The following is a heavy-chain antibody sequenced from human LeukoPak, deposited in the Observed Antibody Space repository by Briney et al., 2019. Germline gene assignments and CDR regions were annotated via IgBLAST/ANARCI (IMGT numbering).Heavy chain of an antibody. J-gene: IGHJ4*02. V-gene: IGHV3-30*03. CDR3: ARDTRIAVAGDFDY. Sequence: GGSLRLSCAAAGFTLSGYSMSWVRQAPGKGLEWVAVISYDGSNKYYADSVKGRFTISRDNSKNTLYLQMNSLRAEDTAVYYCARDTRIAVAGDFDYWGQGTLVTVSS. CDR1: GFTLSGYS. CDR2: ISYDGSNK. D-gene: IGHD6-19*01.